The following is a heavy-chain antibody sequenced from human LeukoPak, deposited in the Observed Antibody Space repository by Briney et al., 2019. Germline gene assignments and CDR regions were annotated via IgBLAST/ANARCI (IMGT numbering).Heavy chain of an antibody. J-gene: IGHJ6*02. V-gene: IGHV3-66*01. CDR1: GFTVSSNY. CDR3: ARDPPMTTDFALDV. D-gene: IGHD4-11*01. Sequence: GGSLRLSCAASGFTVSSNYMSWVRQAPGKGLEWVSFIYTTGRTYYADSVKGRFPISRDDSKNTVFLQMNSLRAEDTAVYYCARDPPMTTDFALDVWGQGTTVTVSS. CDR2: IYTTGRT.